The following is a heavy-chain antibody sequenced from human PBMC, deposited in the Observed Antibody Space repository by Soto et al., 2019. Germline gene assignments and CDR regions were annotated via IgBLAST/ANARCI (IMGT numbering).Heavy chain of an antibody. J-gene: IGHJ3*02. V-gene: IGHV3-30*18. CDR1: GFTFSSYG. D-gene: IGHD2-21*01. Sequence: QVQLVESGGGVVQPGRSLRLSCAASGFTFSSYGMHWVRQAPGKGLEWVAVISYDGSNKYYADSVKGRFTISRDNSKNTLYLQMNSLRAEDTAVYYCAKDLNSPLVYCGGDCYSDAFDIWGQGTMVTVSS. CDR3: AKDLNSPLVYCGGDCYSDAFDI. CDR2: ISYDGSNK.